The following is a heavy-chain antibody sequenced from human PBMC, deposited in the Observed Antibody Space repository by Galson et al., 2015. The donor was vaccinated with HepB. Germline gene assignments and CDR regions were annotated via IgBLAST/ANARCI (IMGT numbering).Heavy chain of an antibody. Sequence: SLRLSCAASGFTVSSNYISWVRQAPGKGLEWVSVIYSGGTTYYADSVKGRFTISRDNSKNTVYLQMNSLGVEDTAVYYCASLGGSNSFEYWGRGTLVTASS. CDR3: ASLGGSNSFEY. CDR2: IYSGGTT. V-gene: IGHV3-53*01. D-gene: IGHD1-26*01. CDR1: GFTVSSNY. J-gene: IGHJ4*02.